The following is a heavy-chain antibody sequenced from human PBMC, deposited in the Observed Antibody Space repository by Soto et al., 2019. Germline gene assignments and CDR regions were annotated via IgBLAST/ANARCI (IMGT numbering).Heavy chain of an antibody. D-gene: IGHD3-9*01. V-gene: IGHV3-11*05. CDR2: ISSSSSYT. Sequence: RGSRRHCCAGSGVTPSDYYMSGFRLAPGKGVEWVSYISSSSSYTNYADSVKGRFTISRDNAKNSLYLQMNSLRAEDTAVYYCARDADILTGSDAFGIWGQGTMVTVSS. CDR3: ARDADILTGSDAFGI. J-gene: IGHJ3*02. CDR1: GVTPSDYY.